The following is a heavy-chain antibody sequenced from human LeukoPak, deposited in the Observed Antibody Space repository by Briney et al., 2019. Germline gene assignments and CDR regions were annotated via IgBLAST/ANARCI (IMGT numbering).Heavy chain of an antibody. J-gene: IGHJ6*03. V-gene: IGHV3-33*06. Sequence: PGGSLRLSCVASGFSFSSFGIHWVRQAPGKGLEGVAVICHGGRKKYYADSVEGRFTISKDNSKNTVFLQMDSLRHEDTAVYYCAKDQSGAWYTTVRYYYYMDLWGRGTTVTVSS. CDR1: GFSFSSFG. CDR3: AKDQSGAWYTTVRYYYYMDL. D-gene: IGHD6-19*01. CDR2: ICHGGRKK.